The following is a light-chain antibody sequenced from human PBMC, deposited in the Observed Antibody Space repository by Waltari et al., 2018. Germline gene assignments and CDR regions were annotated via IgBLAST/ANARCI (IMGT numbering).Light chain of an antibody. Sequence: QTVVTQEPSFSVSPGGTVTLTCGLSSGSVSTTYYPSWYQQTPGQAPRTLIYSTNIRSSVVPARFSGSILGNKAALIITGAQAVDASDYYCLLYMPSGDWLFGGGTKLTVL. V-gene: IGLV8-61*01. CDR3: LLYMPSGDWL. J-gene: IGLJ3*02. CDR1: SGSVSTTYY. CDR2: STN.